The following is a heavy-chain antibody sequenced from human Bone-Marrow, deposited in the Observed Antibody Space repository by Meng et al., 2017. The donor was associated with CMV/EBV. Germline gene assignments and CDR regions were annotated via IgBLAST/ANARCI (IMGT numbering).Heavy chain of an antibody. J-gene: IGHJ5*02. V-gene: IGHV3-7*01. CDR3: ARDSSRYDFWSGPNWFDP. D-gene: IGHD3-3*01. CDR2: IKQDGSEK. Sequence: GGSLRLSCAASGFTFSSYWMSWVRQAPGKGLEWVANIKQDGSEKYYVDSVKGRFTISRDNAKNSLYLQMNSLRAEDTAVYYCARDSSRYDFWSGPNWFDPWGQGTLVTVSS. CDR1: GFTFSSYW.